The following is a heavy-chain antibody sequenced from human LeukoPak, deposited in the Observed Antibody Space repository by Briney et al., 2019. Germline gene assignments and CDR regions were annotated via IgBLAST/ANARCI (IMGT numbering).Heavy chain of an antibody. CDR3: AEGSIAAAGICVY. CDR1: GFTFSSYA. Sequence: GGSLRLSCAASGFTFSSYAMSWVRQAPGKRLEWVSAISGSGGSTYYADSVKGRFTISGDNSKNTLYLQMNSLRAEDTAVYYCAEGSIAAAGICVYWGQGTLVTVSS. V-gene: IGHV3-23*01. CDR2: ISGSGGST. D-gene: IGHD6-13*01. J-gene: IGHJ4*02.